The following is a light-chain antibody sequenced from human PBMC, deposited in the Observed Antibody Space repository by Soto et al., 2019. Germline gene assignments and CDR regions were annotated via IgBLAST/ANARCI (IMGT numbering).Light chain of an antibody. J-gene: IGKJ1*01. CDR3: LQTYTTPWT. CDR2: SVS. CDR1: QSISDY. Sequence: DIQMTQSPSSLSASVGDRVTITCRASQSISDYLSWYQQKPGKAPKLLIHSVSTLQSGVPSKFNGSGSGTDFTLTISSLQPEDFATYYCLQTYTTPWTFGQGTKVEIK. V-gene: IGKV1-39*01.